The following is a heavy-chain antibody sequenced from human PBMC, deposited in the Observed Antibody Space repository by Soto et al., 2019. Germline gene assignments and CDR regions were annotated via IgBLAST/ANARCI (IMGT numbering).Heavy chain of an antibody. D-gene: IGHD3-22*01. CDR1: GYTFTSYY. CDR3: ARGEYYYDSSGYGKNYYYYYGMDV. CDR2: INPSGGST. V-gene: IGHV1-46*01. J-gene: IGHJ6*02. Sequence: ASVKVSCKASGYTFTSYYMHWVRQAPGQGLEWMGIINPSGGSTSYAQKFQGRVTMTRDTSTSTVYMELSSLRSEDTAVYYCARGEYYYDSSGYGKNYYYYYGMDVWGQGTTVTVS.